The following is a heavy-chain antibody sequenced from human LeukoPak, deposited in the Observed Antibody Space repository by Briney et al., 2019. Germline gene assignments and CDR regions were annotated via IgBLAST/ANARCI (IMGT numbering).Heavy chain of an antibody. CDR1: GGSISSSSYY. V-gene: IGHV4-39*07. D-gene: IGHD7-27*01. CDR3: ARSGDHFAFDS. J-gene: IGHJ3*02. CDR2: IYYSGST. Sequence: WETLSLTCTVSGGSISSSSYYWGWIRQPPGKGLEWIGSIYYSGSTYYNPSLKSRVTISVDTSKNQFSLKLSSVTAADTAVYYCARSGDHFAFDSWGQGTMVTVSS.